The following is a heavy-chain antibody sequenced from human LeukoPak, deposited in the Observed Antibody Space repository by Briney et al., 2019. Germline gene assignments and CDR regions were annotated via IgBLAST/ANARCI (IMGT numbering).Heavy chain of an antibody. CDR2: ISSSSSYI. J-gene: IGHJ4*02. Sequence: GGSLRLSCAASGFTFSSYSMNWVRQAPGKGLEWVSSISSSSSYIYYADSVKGRLTISRDNAKNSLYLQMNSLRAEDTAVYYCAPRLGAATHWGQGTLVTVSS. CDR1: GFTFSSYS. V-gene: IGHV3-21*01. CDR3: APRLGAATH. D-gene: IGHD2-15*01.